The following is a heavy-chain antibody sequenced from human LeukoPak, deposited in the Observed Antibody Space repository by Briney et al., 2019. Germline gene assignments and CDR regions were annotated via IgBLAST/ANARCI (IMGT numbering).Heavy chain of an antibody. CDR1: GGSISRNGYF. CDR2: IYYSGST. V-gene: IGHV4-39*01. CDR3: ARHGEGSYYYGLDV. J-gene: IGHJ6*02. D-gene: IGHD3-10*01. Sequence: SETLSLTCSVSGGSISRNGYFWGWIRQPPGKGLEWIGSIYYSGSTYYNPSLTSRVTMSVDTSKNQFSLKLSSVTAADTAIYYCARHGEGSYYYGLDVWGQGTTVIVSS.